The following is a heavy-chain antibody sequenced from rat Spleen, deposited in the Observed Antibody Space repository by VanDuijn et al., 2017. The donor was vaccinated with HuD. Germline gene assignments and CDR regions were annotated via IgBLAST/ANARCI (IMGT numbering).Heavy chain of an antibody. CDR3: ARHPEYYGYNYNYVMDA. Sequence: EVQLVESGGGLVQPGRSLKLSCAASGFTFSAYGLAWVLQAPTRGLEWVASISYDGDSTYYRDSVKGRFTISRDNAKSTLYLQMDRLRSEDTATYYCARHPEYYGYNYNYVMDAWGQGVMVTVSS. V-gene: IGHV5-29*01. CDR1: GFTFSAYG. CDR2: ISYDGDST. D-gene: IGHD1-9*01. J-gene: IGHJ4*01.